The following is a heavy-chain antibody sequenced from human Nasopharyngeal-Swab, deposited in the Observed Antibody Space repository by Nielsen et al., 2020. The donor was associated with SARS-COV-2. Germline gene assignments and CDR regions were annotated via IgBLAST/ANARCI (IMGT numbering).Heavy chain of an antibody. D-gene: IGHD3-3*01. Sequence: RQAPGKGLEWVSYISSSGSTIYYADSVKGRFTISRDNAKNSLYLQMNSLRAEDTAVYYCARVFGDFWSGHYIDRYYYYYMDVWGKGTTVTVSS. J-gene: IGHJ6*03. CDR2: ISSSGSTI. CDR3: ARVFGDFWSGHYIDRYYYYYMDV. V-gene: IGHV3-11*04.